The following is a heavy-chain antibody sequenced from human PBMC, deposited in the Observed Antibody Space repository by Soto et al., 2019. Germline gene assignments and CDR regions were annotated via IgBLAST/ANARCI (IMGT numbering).Heavy chain of an antibody. D-gene: IGHD2-15*01. CDR3: ARGSGGSSYYYYGMDV. Sequence: SVKVSCKASAYIFTSYGISWVRQAPGQGLEWMGRIIPIFSTTNYAQKFQGRVTMTADESTITAYLELSSLRSEDTAVYYCARGSGGSSYYYYGMDVWGQGTTVTVSS. V-gene: IGHV1-69*13. J-gene: IGHJ6*02. CDR1: AYIFTSYG. CDR2: IIPIFSTT.